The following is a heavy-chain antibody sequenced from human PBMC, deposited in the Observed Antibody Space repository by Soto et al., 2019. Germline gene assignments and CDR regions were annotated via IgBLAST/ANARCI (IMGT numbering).Heavy chain of an antibody. CDR2: ISANNGNT. Sequence: QVQLVQSGAEVKKPGDSVRVSCKASGYTFTSYGIGWVRQAPGQGLEWMGWISANNGNTKYAQKVQGRVTMTTDASTSTAYMGLRSLRSDGAAVYYCARDGYFDHWGQGTLVTVSS. V-gene: IGHV1-18*01. J-gene: IGHJ4*02. CDR3: ARDGYFDH. CDR1: GYTFTSYG.